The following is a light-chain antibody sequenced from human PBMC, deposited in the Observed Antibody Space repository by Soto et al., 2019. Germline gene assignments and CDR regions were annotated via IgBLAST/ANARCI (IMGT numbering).Light chain of an antibody. CDR2: AVS. V-gene: IGKV1-9*01. CDR3: QQLNSYRLT. J-gene: IGKJ4*01. Sequence: DIQLTQSPSFVSASVGDRVTISCRASQGISSYFAWYQQKPGKAPKHLLYAVSTLQSGVPSRFSGSASGTEFTLTISSLQPEDFATYYYQQLNSYRLTFGGGTKVEIK. CDR1: QGISSY.